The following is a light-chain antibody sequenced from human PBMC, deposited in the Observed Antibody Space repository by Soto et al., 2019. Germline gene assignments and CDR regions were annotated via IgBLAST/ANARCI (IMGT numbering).Light chain of an antibody. CDR2: KAS. Sequence: DIQMTQSPSTLSASVGDRVTITCRASQSISNWLAWYQQRPGKAPRLLIYKASNLESGVPSRFSGSGSGTEFTLIITSLQPDDSATYYCQQYNTAPLTFGQGTKVDIK. CDR3: QQYNTAPLT. J-gene: IGKJ1*01. CDR1: QSISNW. V-gene: IGKV1-5*03.